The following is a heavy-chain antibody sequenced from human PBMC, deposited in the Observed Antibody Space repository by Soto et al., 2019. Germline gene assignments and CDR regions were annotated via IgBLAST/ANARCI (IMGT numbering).Heavy chain of an antibody. J-gene: IGHJ4*02. CDR2: ISYDGGNK. CDR1: GFTFSSYA. Sequence: QVQLVESGGGVVQPGRSLRLSCAASGFTFSSYAMHWVRQAPGKGLEWVAVISYDGGNKYYADSVKGRFTISRDNSKNTLYLQMNSLRAEDTAVYYCARDGGTYYDILTGYPIDYWGQGTLVTVSS. CDR3: ARDGGTYYDILTGYPIDY. D-gene: IGHD3-9*01. V-gene: IGHV3-30-3*01.